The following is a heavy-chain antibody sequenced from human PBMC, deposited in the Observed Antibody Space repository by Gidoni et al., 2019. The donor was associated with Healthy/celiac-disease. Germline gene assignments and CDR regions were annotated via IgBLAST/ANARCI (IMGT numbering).Heavy chain of an antibody. Sequence: EVQLVESGGVLVQPGGSLRLSCAASGFTFSSYWMHWVRQAPGKGLVWVSRINSDGSSTSYADSVKGRFTISRDNAKNTLYLQMNSLRAEDTAVYYCARVNLEQEAFDIWGQGTMVTVSS. J-gene: IGHJ3*02. V-gene: IGHV3-74*01. CDR2: INSDGSST. D-gene: IGHD1-1*01. CDR1: GFTFSSYW. CDR3: ARVNLEQEAFDI.